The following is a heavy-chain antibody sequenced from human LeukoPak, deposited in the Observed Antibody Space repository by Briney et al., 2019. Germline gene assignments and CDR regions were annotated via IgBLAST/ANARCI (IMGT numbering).Heavy chain of an antibody. D-gene: IGHD6-13*01. CDR2: IYYSGST. CDR1: GGPISSGGYY. Sequence: SETLSLTCTVSGGPISSGGYYWSWIRQHPGKGLEWIGYIYYSGSTYYNPSLKSRVTISVDTSKNQFSLKLSSVTAADTAVYYCARQSYGYSSSWYAHRWYFDLWGRGTLVTVSS. CDR3: ARQSYGYSSSWYAHRWYFDL. V-gene: IGHV4-31*03. J-gene: IGHJ2*01.